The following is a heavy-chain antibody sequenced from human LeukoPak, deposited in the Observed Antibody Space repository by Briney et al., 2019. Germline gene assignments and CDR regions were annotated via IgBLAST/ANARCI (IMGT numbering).Heavy chain of an antibody. CDR1: GGSISSSSYY. CDR2: IYYSGST. Sequence: SETLSLTCTVSGGSISSSSYYWGWIRQPPGKGLEWTGSIYYSGSTYYNPSLKSRVTISVDTSKNQISLNLSSVTAADTAVYYCARAYYYGSGSYYNHFDYWGQGTLVTVSS. D-gene: IGHD3-10*01. J-gene: IGHJ4*02. V-gene: IGHV4-39*07. CDR3: ARAYYYGSGSYYNHFDY.